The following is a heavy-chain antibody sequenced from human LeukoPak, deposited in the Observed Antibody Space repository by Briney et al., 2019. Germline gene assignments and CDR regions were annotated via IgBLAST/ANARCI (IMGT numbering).Heavy chain of an antibody. CDR3: ARDPYYYDSTGYYYDY. D-gene: IGHD3-22*01. CDR1: GGSFSGYY. CDR2: INHSGST. Sequence: PSETLSLTCAVYGGSFSGYYWSWIRQSPGKGLEWIGEINHSGSTNYNPSLKSRVTISVDTSKNQFSLKLSSVTAADTAVYYCARDPYYYDSTGYYYDYWGQGTLVTVSS. J-gene: IGHJ4*02. V-gene: IGHV4-34*01.